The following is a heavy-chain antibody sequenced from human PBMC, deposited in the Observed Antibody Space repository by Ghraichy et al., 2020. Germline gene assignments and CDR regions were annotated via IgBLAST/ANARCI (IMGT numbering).Heavy chain of an antibody. Sequence: YAVSGGSFSGYYWAWIRQSPGKGLEWIGEINYSGTSNYNPSLKNRVSMSVDASKSHFSLNLKSLTAADTAVYYCARGREDDDWGGYAPPAAFDFWGQGNLVTVS. CDR1: GGSFSGYY. J-gene: IGHJ4*02. D-gene: IGHD3-3*01. CDR2: INYSGTS. CDR3: ARGREDDDWGGYAPPAAFDF. V-gene: IGHV4-34*01.